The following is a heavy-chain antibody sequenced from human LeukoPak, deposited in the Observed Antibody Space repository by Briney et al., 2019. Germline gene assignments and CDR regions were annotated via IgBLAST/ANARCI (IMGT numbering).Heavy chain of an antibody. CDR1: GFTFSSYA. J-gene: IGHJ4*02. V-gene: IGHV3-23*01. CDR3: AKDRFAESFFDY. D-gene: IGHD3-10*01. Sequence: GSLRLSCAASGFTFSSYAMSWVRQAPGKGLEWVSAISGSGGSTYYADSVKGRFTISRDNSKNTLYLQMNSLRAEDTAVYYCAKDRFAESFFDYWGQGTLVTVSS. CDR2: ISGSGGST.